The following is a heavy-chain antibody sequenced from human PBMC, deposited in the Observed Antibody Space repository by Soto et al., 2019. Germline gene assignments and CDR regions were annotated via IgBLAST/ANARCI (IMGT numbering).Heavy chain of an antibody. CDR3: AKDRYQGYCSSTSCYSYFDY. V-gene: IGHV3-23*01. J-gene: IGHJ4*02. Sequence: GGSLRLSCAASGFTFSSYAMSWVRQAPGKGLEWVSAISGSGGSTYYADSVKGRFTISRDNSKNTLYLQMNSLRAEDTAVYYCAKDRYQGYCSSTSCYSYFDYWGQGTLVTVSS. CDR1: GFTFSSYA. D-gene: IGHD2-2*01. CDR2: ISGSGGST.